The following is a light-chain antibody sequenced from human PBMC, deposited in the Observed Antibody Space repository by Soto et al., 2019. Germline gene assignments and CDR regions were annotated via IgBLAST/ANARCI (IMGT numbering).Light chain of an antibody. J-gene: IGLJ1*01. CDR3: CSYAGTSTYV. Sequence: QSVLTQPASVSGSPGQSITISCTGTSSDVGSYNLVSWYQQHPGKAPKLMIYEVSKRPSGVSNRFSGSKSGNTASLTISGLQAEDEADSYCCSYAGTSTYVFGTG. V-gene: IGLV2-23*02. CDR1: SSDVGSYNL. CDR2: EVS.